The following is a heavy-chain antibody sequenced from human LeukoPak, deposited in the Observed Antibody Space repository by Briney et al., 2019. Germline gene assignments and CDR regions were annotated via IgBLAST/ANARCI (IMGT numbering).Heavy chain of an antibody. CDR1: GDSFSSSSYF. CDR2: ISSSGNT. D-gene: IGHD1-26*01. V-gene: IGHV4-39*01. J-gene: IGHJ4*02. Sequence: SETLSLTCTVSGDSFSSSSYFWDWIRQAPGKGLEWIGTISSSGNTYYNPSLKSRVTMSVDTSKNQFSLKLTSVTAADTTVYYCARHYSGTYYRFDSWGQGTLVTVSS. CDR3: ARHYSGTYYRFDS.